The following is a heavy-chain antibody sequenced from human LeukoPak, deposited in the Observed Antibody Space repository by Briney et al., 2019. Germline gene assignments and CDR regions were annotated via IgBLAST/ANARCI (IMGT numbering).Heavy chain of an antibody. V-gene: IGHV3-74*03. J-gene: IGHJ4*02. D-gene: IGHD3-10*01. CDR1: GFTFSTSW. Sequence: GGSLRLSCEGSGFTFSTSWMHWVRQAPGKGLVWVSRIDSDGSRITYADSVKGRFTISRDNAKNTVYLQMNSLRAEDTAVYYCARSRERDGLLLWFGELPGYWGQGTLVTVSS. CDR3: ARSRERDGLLLWFGELPGY. CDR2: IDSDGSRI.